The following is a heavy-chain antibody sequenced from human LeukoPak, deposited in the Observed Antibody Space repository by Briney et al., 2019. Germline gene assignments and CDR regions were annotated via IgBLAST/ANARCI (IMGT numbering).Heavy chain of an antibody. CDR3: ARGLYSGYD. CDR2: ISTSSDYI. J-gene: IGHJ4*02. CDR1: GFTFRSHS. V-gene: IGHV3-21*01. D-gene: IGHD5-12*01. Sequence: PGGSLRLSCAASGFTFRSHSMSWVRQAPGKGLEWVSSISTSSDYIYYADSVKGRFTISRDNAKNSLCLQMNSLRAEDTAVYYCARGLYSGYDWGQGTLVTVSS.